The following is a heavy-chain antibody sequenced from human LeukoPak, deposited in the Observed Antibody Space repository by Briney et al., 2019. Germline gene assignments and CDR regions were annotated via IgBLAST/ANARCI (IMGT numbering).Heavy chain of an antibody. V-gene: IGHV3-53*01. D-gene: IGHD3-10*01. CDR1: GFSVINNY. CDR2: IYSGGNT. J-gene: IGHJ3*02. CDR3: ARESGFGELFPFAFDI. Sequence: PGGSLRLSCAASGFSVINNYMSWVRQAPGKGLEWVSVIYSGGNTYYADSVKGRFAISKEYSRNTAYLQLNSLRAEDTAVYYCARESGFGELFPFAFDIWGQGTMVTVSA.